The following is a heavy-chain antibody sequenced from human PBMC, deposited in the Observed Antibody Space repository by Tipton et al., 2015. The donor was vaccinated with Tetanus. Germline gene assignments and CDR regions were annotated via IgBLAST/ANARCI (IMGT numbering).Heavy chain of an antibody. CDR3: ARRGGNWYFDL. J-gene: IGHJ2*01. Sequence: TLSLTCTVSGGSVSTYYWSWVRLPAGRRLEWIGRIHSSGSTTYNPSLKSRVTMSVDTSKNQFSRNLNSVTAADTAVYYCARRGGNWYFDLWGRGSLVTVSS. V-gene: IGHV4-4*07. D-gene: IGHD2-15*01. CDR2: IHSSGST. CDR1: GGSVSTYY.